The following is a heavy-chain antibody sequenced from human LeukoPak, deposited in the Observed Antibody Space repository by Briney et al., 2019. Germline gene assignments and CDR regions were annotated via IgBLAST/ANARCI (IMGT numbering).Heavy chain of an antibody. CDR1: GFTFSSYD. V-gene: IGHV3-13*01. CDR3: ARGKRYNSSWFYNRFDP. D-gene: IGHD3-22*01. CDR2: IGTTGDT. Sequence: PGGSLRLSCEVSGFTFSSYDMHWVRQTTGKGLEWVSGIGTTGDTHYPDSVKGRFTVSRENAKNSLYLQMNGLRAGDTAVYYCARGKRYNSSWFYNRFDPWGQGTLVTVSS. J-gene: IGHJ5*02.